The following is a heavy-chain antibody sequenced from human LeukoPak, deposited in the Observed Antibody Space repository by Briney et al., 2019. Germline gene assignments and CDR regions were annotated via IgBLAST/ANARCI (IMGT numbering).Heavy chain of an antibody. CDR2: IKQDGSEK. J-gene: IGHJ4*02. CDR1: GFTFSSYS. D-gene: IGHD3-22*01. Sequence: GRSLRLSCVASGFTFSSYSMNWVRQAPGKGLEWVANIKQDGSEKYYVDSVKGRFTISRDNAKNSLYLQMNSLRAEDTAVYYCARGLDYDSSGYYGYWGQGTLVTVSS. V-gene: IGHV3-7*01. CDR3: ARGLDYDSSGYYGY.